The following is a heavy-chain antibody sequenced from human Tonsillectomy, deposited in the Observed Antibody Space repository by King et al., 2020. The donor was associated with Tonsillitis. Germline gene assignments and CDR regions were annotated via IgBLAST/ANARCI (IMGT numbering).Heavy chain of an antibody. J-gene: IGHJ3*02. D-gene: IGHD3-22*01. CDR3: ATTVQSSGYYYRDAFDI. CDR1: GYSFTSFW. Sequence: VQLVQSGAEVKKPGESLRLSCKGSGYSFTSFWITWVRQMPGKGLEWMGNTDPRDSFSNYSPSFQGHVTISVDKSITSAYLQWSSLKASDTAMYYCATTVQSSGYYYRDAFDIWGQGTMVTVSS. CDR2: TDPRDSFS. V-gene: IGHV5-10-1*03.